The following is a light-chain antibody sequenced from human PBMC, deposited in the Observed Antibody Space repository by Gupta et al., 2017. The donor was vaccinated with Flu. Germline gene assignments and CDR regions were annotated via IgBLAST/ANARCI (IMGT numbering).Light chain of an antibody. J-gene: IGLJ2*01. CDR1: SSAVGGYNY. CDR3: SSYAGSNNLGV. V-gene: IGLV2-8*01. CDR2: EVS. Sequence: QSALTPPPSASGSPGQSVTISCTGTSSAVGGYNYVSWYQQHPGKAPKLMIYEVSKRPSGVPDRFSGSKSGNTASLTVSGLQAEDEADYYCSSYAGSNNLGVFGGGTKLTVL.